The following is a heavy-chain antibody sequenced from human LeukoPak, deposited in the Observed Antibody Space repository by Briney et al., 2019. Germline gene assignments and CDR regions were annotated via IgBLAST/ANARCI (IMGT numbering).Heavy chain of an antibody. V-gene: IGHV4-59*01. CDR3: ARSTTAGGGRDY. CDR2: IYSSGST. CDR1: GASISNYY. D-gene: IGHD6-13*01. Sequence: SETLSLTCTVSGASISNYYWTWIRQPPGKGLEWIGYIYSSGSTNYNPSLKSRVIMSVDTSKNQFSLNLSSVTPADTAVYYCARSTTAGGGRDYWGRGTLVTVSS. J-gene: IGHJ4*02.